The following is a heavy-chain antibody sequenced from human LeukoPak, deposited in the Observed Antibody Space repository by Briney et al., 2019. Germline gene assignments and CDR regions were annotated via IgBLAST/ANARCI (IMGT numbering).Heavy chain of an antibody. D-gene: IGHD6-13*01. J-gene: IGHJ4*02. CDR3: AKDQSSNCFDY. CDR1: GFTFSKYG. V-gene: IGHV3-30*18. Sequence: AGGSLRLPCAASGFTFSKYGMYWVRQAPGKGLEWVAVISSDGSFKDYADYVKGRFTISRDNSKNTVHLQMTSLRTEDTAVYYCAKDQSSNCFDYWGQGTLVTVSS. CDR2: ISSDGSFK.